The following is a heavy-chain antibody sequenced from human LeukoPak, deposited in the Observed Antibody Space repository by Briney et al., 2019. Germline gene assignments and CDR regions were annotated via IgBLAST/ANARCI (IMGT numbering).Heavy chain of an antibody. CDR1: GFTFESYT. CDR3: ARARNVDPFDC. D-gene: IGHD5-12*01. Sequence: GTSLRLSCAASGFTFESYTIHWVRQAPGKGLEWVAVIWYDGSNKYYADSVKGRFTISRDNPKNTLHLQMNSLRAEDTAVYYCARARNVDPFDCWGQGTLVTASS. J-gene: IGHJ4*02. V-gene: IGHV3-33*08. CDR2: IWYDGSNK.